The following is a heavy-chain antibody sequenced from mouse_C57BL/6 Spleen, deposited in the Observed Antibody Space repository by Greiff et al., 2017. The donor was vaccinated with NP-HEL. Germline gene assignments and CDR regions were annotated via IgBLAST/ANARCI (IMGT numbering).Heavy chain of an antibody. CDR1: GYTFTSYG. V-gene: IGHV1-81*01. D-gene: IGHD2-4*01. CDR2: IYPRSGNT. J-gene: IGHJ4*01. Sequence: VQLQQSGAELARPGASVKLSCKASGYTFTSYGISWVKQRTGQGLEWIGEIYPRSGNTYYNEKFKGKATLTADKSSSTAYMELRSLTSEDSAVYFCARLFYYDYENYAMDYWGQGTSVTVSS. CDR3: ARLFYYDYENYAMDY.